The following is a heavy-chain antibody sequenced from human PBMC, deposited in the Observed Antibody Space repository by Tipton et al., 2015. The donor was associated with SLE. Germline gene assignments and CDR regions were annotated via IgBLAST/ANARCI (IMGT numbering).Heavy chain of an antibody. CDR1: GFTFSSYS. Sequence: SLRLSCAASGFTFSSYSMNWVRQAPGKGLEWVSSISSSSSYIYYADSVKGRFTISRDNAKNSLYLQMNSLRAEDTAVYYCARDGQGDSSDYYYYGMDVWGQGTTVTVSS. CDR3: ARDGQGDSSDYYYYGMDV. V-gene: IGHV3-21*03. CDR2: ISSSSSYI. D-gene: IGHD3-22*01. J-gene: IGHJ6*02.